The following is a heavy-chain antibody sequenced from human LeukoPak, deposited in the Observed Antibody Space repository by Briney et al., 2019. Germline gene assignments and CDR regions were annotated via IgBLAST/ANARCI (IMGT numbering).Heavy chain of an antibody. D-gene: IGHD1-26*01. CDR3: AREWGGSYPFGYYYYYMDV. CDR2: INHSGST. V-gene: IGHV4-34*01. J-gene: IGHJ6*03. CDR1: GGSFSGYY. Sequence: KSSETLSLTCAVYGGSFSGYYWSWIRQPPGKGLEWIGEINHSGSTNYNPSLKSRVTISVDTSKNQFSLKLSSVTAADTAVYYCAREWGGSYPFGYYYYYMDVWGKGTTVTVSS.